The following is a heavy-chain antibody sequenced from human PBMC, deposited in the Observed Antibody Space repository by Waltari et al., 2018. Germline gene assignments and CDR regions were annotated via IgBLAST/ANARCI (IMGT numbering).Heavy chain of an antibody. J-gene: IGHJ6*03. V-gene: IGHV1-69*12. Sequence: QVQLVQSGAEVKKPGSSVKVSCKASGGTFGSYAISWVRQAPGQGLEWMGGIIPMFGRTNYPQNFQDRVKITADESTSIAYMELSGLRFDDTAVYFRARGGGRGGSFSFHMDVWGKGTTVTISS. CDR1: GGTFGSYA. D-gene: IGHD3-10*01. CDR3: ARGGGRGGSFSFHMDV. CDR2: IIPMFGRT.